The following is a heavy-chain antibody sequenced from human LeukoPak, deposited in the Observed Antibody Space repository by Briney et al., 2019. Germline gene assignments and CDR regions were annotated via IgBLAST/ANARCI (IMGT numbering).Heavy chain of an antibody. CDR1: GFTFSYYT. D-gene: IGHD1-1*01. Sequence: GGSLRLSCAASGFTFSYYTMSWVRQAPGKGLEWVSSISSTGSSIYSADSVKGRFTISRDNAKNSLYLQMSSLRVEDTAVYYCARDDVAWNDVHWFDPWGQGTLVTVSS. CDR3: ARDDVAWNDVHWFDP. V-gene: IGHV3-21*01. CDR2: ISSTGSSI. J-gene: IGHJ5*02.